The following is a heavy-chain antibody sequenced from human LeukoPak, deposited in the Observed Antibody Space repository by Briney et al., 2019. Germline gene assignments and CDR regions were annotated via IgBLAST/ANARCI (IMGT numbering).Heavy chain of an antibody. V-gene: IGHV1-2*02. CDR2: INPNSGGT. D-gene: IGHD2-8*01. Sequence: ASVKVSCKASGYTFTGYYMHWVRQAPGQGLEWMGWINPNSGGTNYAQKFQGRVTMTRDTSISTAYMELSRLRSDDTAVYYCARGLAALCRTNGVCYTVDPWGQGTLVTVSS. J-gene: IGHJ5*02. CDR1: GYTFTGYY. CDR3: ARGLAALCRTNGVCYTVDP.